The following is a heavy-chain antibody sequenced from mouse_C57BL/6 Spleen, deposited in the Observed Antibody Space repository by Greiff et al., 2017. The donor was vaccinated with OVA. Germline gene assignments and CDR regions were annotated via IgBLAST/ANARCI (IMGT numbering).Heavy chain of an antibody. D-gene: IGHD2-3*01. CDR1: GYTFTSYW. V-gene: IGHV1-64*01. CDR2: IHPNSGST. J-gene: IGHJ4*01. CDR3: ARKRDGYYVGYAMDY. Sequence: QVQLQQPGAELVKPEASVKLSCKASGYTFTSYWMHWVKQRPGQGLEWIGMIHPNSGSTNYNEKFKSKATLTVDKSSSTAYMQLSSLTSEDSAVYYCARKRDGYYVGYAMDYWGQGTSVTVSS.